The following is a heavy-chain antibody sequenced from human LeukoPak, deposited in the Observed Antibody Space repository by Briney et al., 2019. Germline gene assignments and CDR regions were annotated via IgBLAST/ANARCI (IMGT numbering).Heavy chain of an antibody. Sequence: ETLSLTCSVSGGSISSGDYFWTWIRQAPGKGLEWVANIREERGQEYYVDSVKGRFTISKNSAKNSLYLQMNTLRVEDTAMYYCASLDTAKQPLANHWGQGTLVTVSS. J-gene: IGHJ5*02. D-gene: IGHD5-18*01. CDR3: ASLDTAKQPLANH. CDR2: IREERGQE. V-gene: IGHV3-7*03. CDR1: GGSISSGDYF.